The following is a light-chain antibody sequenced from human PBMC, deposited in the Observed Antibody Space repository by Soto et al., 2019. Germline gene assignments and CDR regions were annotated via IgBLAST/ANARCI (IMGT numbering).Light chain of an antibody. CDR3: SSYTGTDNLLYV. Sequence: QSVLTQPASASGSPGQSVTISCTGTSSDIGKYNYVSWYQQHPGKAPKLLVYEVDRRPAGVPDRFSGSKSANTASLTVYGLQPEDEADYYCSSYTGTDNLLYVFGTGTKVTVL. V-gene: IGLV2-8*01. CDR1: SSDIGKYNY. J-gene: IGLJ1*01. CDR2: EVD.